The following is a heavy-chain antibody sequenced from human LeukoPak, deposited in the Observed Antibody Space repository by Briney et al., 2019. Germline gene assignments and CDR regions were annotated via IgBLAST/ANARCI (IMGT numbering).Heavy chain of an antibody. CDR2: ISYDGSKK. V-gene: IGHV3-30-3*01. CDR3: ARDRIPHSGYDYGYYDSSGYYPGDY. D-gene: IGHD3-22*01. Sequence: PGRSLRLSCAASGFTFDDYAMHWVRQAPGKGLEWVAVISYDGSKKYYADSVKGRFTISRDKSKNTLYLQMNSLRAEDTAVYYCARDRIPHSGYDYGYYDSSGYYPGDYWGQGTLVTVSS. J-gene: IGHJ4*02. CDR1: GFTFDDYA.